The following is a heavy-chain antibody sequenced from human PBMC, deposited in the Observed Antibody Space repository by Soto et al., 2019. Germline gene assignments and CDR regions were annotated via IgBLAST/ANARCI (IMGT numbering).Heavy chain of an antibody. CDR3: ARDPRSAELGTSYYGLDV. D-gene: IGHD3-10*01. CDR1: GGSMSSSSSY. V-gene: IGHV4-39*02. CDR2: IYYSGST. Sequence: SETLSLTCTVSGGSMSSSSSYWAWFRQPPGKGLEWIGTIYYSGSTYYNASLKSRVSISVDTSQSLFSLRLSSVIAADTGVYYCARDPRSAELGTSYYGLDVWGQGTTATASS. J-gene: IGHJ6*02.